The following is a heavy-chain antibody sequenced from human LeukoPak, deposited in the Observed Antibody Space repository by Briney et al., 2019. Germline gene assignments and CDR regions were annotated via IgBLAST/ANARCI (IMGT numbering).Heavy chain of an antibody. V-gene: IGHV3-23*01. J-gene: IGHJ4*02. D-gene: IGHD3-9*01. CDR3: AKAEGYDILTGLNY. CDR2: IGASGGST. CDR1: GFTLSSIA. Sequence: GGSLRLSCATSGFTLSSIAMSWVRQAPGKGLEWVSGIGASGGSTYYADSVKGRFTISRDNSKNTLYLQMNSLRTEDTAVYYCAKAEGYDILTGLNYWCQGCLVTVSS.